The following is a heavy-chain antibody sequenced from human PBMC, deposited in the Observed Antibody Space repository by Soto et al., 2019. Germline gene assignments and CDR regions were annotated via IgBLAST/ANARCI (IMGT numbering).Heavy chain of an antibody. CDR3: ASSNIAAAGFYYYGMDV. Sequence: SETLSLTCTVSGGSISDYYWSWIRQPPGKGLEWIGYMYDSGSTNYNPSLKSRVTISVDTSKNQFSLKLSSVTAADTAVYYCASSNIAAAGFYYYGMDVWGRGTTVTVSS. CDR2: MYDSGST. CDR1: GGSISDYY. D-gene: IGHD6-13*01. J-gene: IGHJ6*02. V-gene: IGHV4-59*01.